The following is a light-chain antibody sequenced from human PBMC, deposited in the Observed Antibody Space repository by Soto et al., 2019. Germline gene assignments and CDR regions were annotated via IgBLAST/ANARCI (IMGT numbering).Light chain of an antibody. V-gene: IGKV3-11*01. Sequence: EIVLTQSPATLSLSPGERATLSCRASQSVSSYLAWYQQKPGQAPRLLIYDASNRATGIPARFSGSGSGTDFTLTISRLEPGDCAVYYCQQYGTSPNTFGQGTKLEIK. CDR1: QSVSSY. CDR2: DAS. J-gene: IGKJ2*01. CDR3: QQYGTSPNT.